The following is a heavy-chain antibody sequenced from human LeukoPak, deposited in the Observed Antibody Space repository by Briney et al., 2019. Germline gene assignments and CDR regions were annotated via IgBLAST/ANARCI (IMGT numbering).Heavy chain of an antibody. CDR1: GYTFIDYY. CDR3: ARDRDGAQGGY. J-gene: IGHJ4*02. Sequence: ALVKVCCKASGYTFIDYYIHWVRQAPGQGLEWMGWINPDSGGTNYARKFQGRVTMTRDTSISTAYLELSSLRSDDTAVYYCARDRDGAQGGYWGQGTLVTVSS. D-gene: IGHD4-17*01. CDR2: INPDSGGT. V-gene: IGHV1-2*02.